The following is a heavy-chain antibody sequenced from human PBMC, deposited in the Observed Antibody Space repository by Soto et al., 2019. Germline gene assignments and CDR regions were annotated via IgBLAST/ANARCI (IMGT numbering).Heavy chain of an antibody. V-gene: IGHV3-48*01. CDR3: AKDGGRSAFFDY. CDR1: GFTFINYR. D-gene: IGHD2-15*01. J-gene: IGHJ4*02. Sequence: EVQLVESGGGLVQPGGSLRLSCAASGFTFINYRLAWVRQAPGKGLEWVSFISSNSVTIYYADSVRGRCTISRDNAKNSLYLQMNNLRVEDTAVYYCAKDGGRSAFFDYWGQGALVTVSS. CDR2: ISSNSVTI.